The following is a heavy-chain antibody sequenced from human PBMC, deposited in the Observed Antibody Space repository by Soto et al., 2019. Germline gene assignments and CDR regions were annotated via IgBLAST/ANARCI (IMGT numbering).Heavy chain of an antibody. CDR1: GFTFSSYG. D-gene: IGHD6-6*01. CDR2: IWYDGSNK. CDR3: ARDLIAARPGWFDP. Sequence: GGSLRLSCAASGFTFSSYGMHWVRQAPGKGLEWVAVIWYDGSNKYYADSVKGRFTISRDNSKNTLYLQMNSLRAEDTAVYYCARDLIAARPGWFDPWGQGTLVTVSS. J-gene: IGHJ5*02. V-gene: IGHV3-33*01.